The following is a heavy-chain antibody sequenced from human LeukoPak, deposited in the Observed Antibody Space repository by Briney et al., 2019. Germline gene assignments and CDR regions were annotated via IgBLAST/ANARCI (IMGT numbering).Heavy chain of an antibody. J-gene: IGHJ4*02. D-gene: IGHD6-6*01. Sequence: PGGSLRLSCAASGFTFSDYYMSWIRQARGKGLEWVSYISSIGSTIYYADSVKGRFTISRDNAKNSLYLQMNSLRAEDTAVYYCARSRGPQYSSSGTYYFDYWGQGTLVTVSS. V-gene: IGHV3-11*01. CDR3: ARSRGPQYSSSGTYYFDY. CDR1: GFTFSDYY. CDR2: ISSIGSTI.